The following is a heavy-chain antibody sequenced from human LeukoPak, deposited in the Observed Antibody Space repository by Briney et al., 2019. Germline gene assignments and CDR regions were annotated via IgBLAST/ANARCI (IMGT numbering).Heavy chain of an antibody. CDR2: ISGSGGTT. Sequence: GGSLRLSCAASGFTFNNYAMNWVRQAPGKGLEWVSVISGSGGTTYYADSVKGRFTISRDSSKNTLYLQMNSLRAEDTAVYYCAKGRAYCSGGSCYLDDAFDIWGQGTMVTVSS. CDR1: GFTFNNYA. D-gene: IGHD2-15*01. CDR3: AKGRAYCSGGSCYLDDAFDI. J-gene: IGHJ3*02. V-gene: IGHV3-23*01.